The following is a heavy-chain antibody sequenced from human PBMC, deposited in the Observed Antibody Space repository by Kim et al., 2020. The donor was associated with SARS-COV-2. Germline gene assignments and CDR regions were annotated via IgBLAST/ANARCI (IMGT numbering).Heavy chain of an antibody. Sequence: SVKVSCKASGGTFSRTAINWVRQAPGQGLEWMGAINTMSGATNYADKFRGRVSMTADSSRSTAYMDLSSLTSDDTAVYHCARVEILGVLAAVLPPNWYF. CDR1: GGTFSRTA. V-gene: IGHV1-69*13. D-gene: IGHD2-15*01. J-gene: IGHJ2*01. CDR2: INTMSGAT. CDR3: ARVEILGVLAAVLPPNWYF.